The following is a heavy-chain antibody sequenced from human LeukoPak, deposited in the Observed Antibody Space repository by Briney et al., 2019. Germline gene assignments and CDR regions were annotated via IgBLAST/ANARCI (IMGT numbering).Heavy chain of an antibody. V-gene: IGHV1-24*01. CDR1: GYTLTELC. D-gene: IGHD3-9*01. Sequence: ASVKVSCKVSGYTLTELCIHWVRQAPGKGLEWMGGFDPEENKRIYAQEFKGRVTMTEDTSTDTAYMELSSLRSEDTAVYYCARGPHLYYDIFYRGYNWFDPWGQGTLVTVSS. CDR2: FDPEENKR. J-gene: IGHJ5*02. CDR3: ARGPHLYYDIFYRGYNWFDP.